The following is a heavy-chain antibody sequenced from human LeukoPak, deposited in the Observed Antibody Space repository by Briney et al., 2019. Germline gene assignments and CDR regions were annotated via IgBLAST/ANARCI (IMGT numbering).Heavy chain of an antibody. D-gene: IGHD6-6*01. CDR3: ARGRINIAARRYYYYYMDV. Sequence: SETLSLTCTVSGGSISSYYWSWIRQPPGKGLEWIRYIHYSGSTNYNPSLKSRVTISVDTSKNQFSLKLSSVTAADTAVYYCARGRINIAARRYYYYYMDVWGKGTTVTVSS. CDR2: IHYSGST. J-gene: IGHJ6*03. CDR1: GGSISSYY. V-gene: IGHV4-59*12.